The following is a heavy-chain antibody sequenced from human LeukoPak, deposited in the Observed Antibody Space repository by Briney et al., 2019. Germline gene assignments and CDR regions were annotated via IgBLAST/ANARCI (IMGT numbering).Heavy chain of an antibody. D-gene: IGHD1-7*01. Sequence: PGGSLRLSCEGSGFTFSNYWMTWVRQAPEKGLEWVSAISGSGVSTYHADSVKGRFTVSRDNSKNTLYLQMSSLRAEDTAVYYCAKDERNWNYNLASQTYDWGQGTLVTVSS. V-gene: IGHV3-23*01. CDR2: ISGSGVST. J-gene: IGHJ4*02. CDR1: GFTFSNYW. CDR3: AKDERNWNYNLASQTYD.